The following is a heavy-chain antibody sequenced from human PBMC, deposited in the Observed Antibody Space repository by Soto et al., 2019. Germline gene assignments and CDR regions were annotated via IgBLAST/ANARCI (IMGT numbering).Heavy chain of an antibody. D-gene: IGHD2-15*01. V-gene: IGHV3-23*01. CDR2: ISGSGGST. Sequence: GGSLRLSCAASGFTFSSYAMSWVRQAPGKGLEWVSAISGSGGSTYYADSVKGRFTISRDNSKNTLYLQMNSLRAEDTAVYYCAKAGCSGGGCYTANFDYWGQGTLVTVSS. CDR1: GFTFSSYA. CDR3: AKAGCSGGGCYTANFDY. J-gene: IGHJ4*02.